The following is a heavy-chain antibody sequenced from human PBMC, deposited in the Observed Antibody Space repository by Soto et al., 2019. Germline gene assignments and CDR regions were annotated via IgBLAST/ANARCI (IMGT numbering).Heavy chain of an antibody. CDR2: IWYDGSNK. J-gene: IGHJ4*02. Sequence: GRSLRLSCAASGFTFSSYGMHWVRQAPGKGLEWVAVIWYDGSNKYYADSVKGRFTISRDNSKNTLYLQMNSLRAEDTAVYHCARGGGSPYHNNEFDFWGQGTLVTVSS. D-gene: IGHD1-1*01. V-gene: IGHV3-33*01. CDR1: GFTFSSYG. CDR3: ARGGGSPYHNNEFDF.